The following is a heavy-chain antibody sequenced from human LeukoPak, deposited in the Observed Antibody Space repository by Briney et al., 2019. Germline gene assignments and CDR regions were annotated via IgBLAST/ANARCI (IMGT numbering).Heavy chain of an antibody. Sequence: GGSLRLSCAASGFIFGSYGMHWVRQAPGKGLESVAVISYDGINKYYADSVKDRFTISRDNPKNMLYLQMNSLRAEDTAVYYCASITRSVTPPGGYWGQGTLVTVSS. J-gene: IGHJ4*02. CDR1: GFIFGSYG. CDR3: ASITRSVTPPGGY. CDR2: ISYDGINK. V-gene: IGHV3-30*03. D-gene: IGHD2-15*01.